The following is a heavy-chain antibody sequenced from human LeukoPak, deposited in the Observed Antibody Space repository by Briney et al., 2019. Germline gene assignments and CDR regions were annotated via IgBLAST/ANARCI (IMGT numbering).Heavy chain of an antibody. CDR1: GGTFSSYA. V-gene: IGHV1-69*01. J-gene: IGHJ4*02. CDR3: AARTLGGARERFDY. D-gene: IGHD3-10*01. Sequence: GASVKVSCKASGGTFSSYAISWVRQAPGQGLEWMGGIIPIFGTANYAQKFRGRVTITADESTSTAYMELSSLRSEDTAVYYCAARTLGGARERFDYWGQGTLVTVSS. CDR2: IIPIFGTA.